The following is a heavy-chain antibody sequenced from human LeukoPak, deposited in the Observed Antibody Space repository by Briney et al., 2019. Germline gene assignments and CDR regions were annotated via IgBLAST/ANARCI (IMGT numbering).Heavy chain of an antibody. V-gene: IGHV1-8*03. Sequence: ASVKVSCKASGYTFPRYDFNWVRQATGQGLEWMGWMHPNCGNIAYAQKFKGRVTLIRNTHIRTAYVALSRLTSEHTHVYLCAYSSIGGAAGAFDYWGQGTMVTVSS. CDR1: GYTFPRYD. CDR3: AYSSIGGAAGAFDY. D-gene: IGHD1-26*01. CDR2: MHPNCGNI. J-gene: IGHJ4*02.